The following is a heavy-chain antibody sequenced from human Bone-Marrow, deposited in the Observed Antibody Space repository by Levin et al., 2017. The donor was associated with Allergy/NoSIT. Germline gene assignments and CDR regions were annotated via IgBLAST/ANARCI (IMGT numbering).Heavy chain of an antibody. Sequence: PSETLSLTCTVSDGSISSGGYYWSWIRQHPGKGLEWIGYIYHSGNTDYNPSLKSRVTISVDTSKNQFSLKLSSVTAAGTAVYYCARELRSTWRGWAWFDPWGQGILVTVSS. CDR2: IYHSGNT. V-gene: IGHV4-31*03. CDR3: ARELRSTWRGWAWFDP. CDR1: DGSISSGGYY. J-gene: IGHJ5*02. D-gene: IGHD2-2*01.